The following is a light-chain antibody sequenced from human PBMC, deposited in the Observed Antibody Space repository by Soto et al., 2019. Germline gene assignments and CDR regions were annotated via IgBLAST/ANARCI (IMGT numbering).Light chain of an antibody. V-gene: IGKV1-5*01. CDR1: QSIGTW. CDR3: QQSDTYPLT. CDR2: DAS. Sequence: DIQMAQSPSTLCASVGDRVTMTCRASQSIGTWLAWYQHRPGKAPSLLIYDASTLRSGVPSRFSGSGSGTEFTLTISSLQADDFATYYCQQSDTYPLTFGQGTKVDI. J-gene: IGKJ1*01.